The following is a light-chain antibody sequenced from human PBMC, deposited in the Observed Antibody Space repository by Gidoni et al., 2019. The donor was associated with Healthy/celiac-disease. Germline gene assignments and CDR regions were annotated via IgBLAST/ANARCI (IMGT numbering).Light chain of an antibody. Sequence: EIVMTQSPATLSVSPGERATLSCRASQSVSSNLGWYQQKPGQAPRLLIYGASTRATGIPARFSGSWSGTEFTLTISSLQSEDFAVYYCQQYNNWPPERTFGQGTKVEIK. CDR3: QQYNNWPPERT. V-gene: IGKV3-15*01. CDR2: GAS. J-gene: IGKJ1*01. CDR1: QSVSSN.